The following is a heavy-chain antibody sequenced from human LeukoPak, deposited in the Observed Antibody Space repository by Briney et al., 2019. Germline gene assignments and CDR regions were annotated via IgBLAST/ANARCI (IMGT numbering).Heavy chain of an antibody. CDR3: ATEGY. V-gene: IGHV1-2*04. J-gene: IGHJ4*02. Sequence: ASVKVSCTASGYTFTAYYIHWVRQAPGQGLEWMGWISPTSGGTIYAQKFQGWVTMTRDTSISTAYMELSRLTSNDTAVYYCATEGYWGQGTLVTVSS. CDR2: ISPTSGGT. CDR1: GYTFTAYY.